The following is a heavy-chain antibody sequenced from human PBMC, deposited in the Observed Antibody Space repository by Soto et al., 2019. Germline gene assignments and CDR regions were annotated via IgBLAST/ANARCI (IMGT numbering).Heavy chain of an antibody. Sequence: SDTLSLTCTVSGGSITNNYWSWIRQSPGKGLEWIGCSYYSGSTSYNPSLRSRVTISIDTSKTQFSLRLRSVTAADTAVYYCARRQNWNNLFDTWGLGTLVTVSS. CDR2: SYYSGST. V-gene: IGHV4-59*07. J-gene: IGHJ5*02. CDR3: ARRQNWNNLFDT. D-gene: IGHD1-1*01. CDR1: GGSITNNY.